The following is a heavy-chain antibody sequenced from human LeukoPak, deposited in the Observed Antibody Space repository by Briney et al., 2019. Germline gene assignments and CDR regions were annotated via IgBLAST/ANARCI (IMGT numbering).Heavy chain of an antibody. CDR1: GFTVSSNY. J-gene: IGHJ4*02. CDR3: ASNRYYGSGSYYY. CDR2: IYSGGST. Sequence: GGSLRLSCAASGFTVSSNYMSWVRQAPGKGLEWVSVIYSGGSTYYADSVKGRFTISRDNSKNTLYLRMNSLRAEDTAVYYCASNRYYGSGSYYYWGQGTLVTVSS. D-gene: IGHD3-10*01. V-gene: IGHV3-53*01.